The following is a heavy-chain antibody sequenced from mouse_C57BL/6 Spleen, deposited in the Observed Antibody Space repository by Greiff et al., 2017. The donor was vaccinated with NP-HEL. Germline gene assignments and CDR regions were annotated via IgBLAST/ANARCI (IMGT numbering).Heavy chain of an antibody. CDR2: IDPNSGGT. J-gene: IGHJ1*03. Sequence: VQLQQPGASVKLSCKASGYTFTSYWMHWVKQRPGRGLEWIGRIDPNSGGTKYNEKFKSKATLTVDKPSSTAYMQLSSLTSEDSAVYYCARAYGYYAYWYFDVWGTGTTVTVSS. V-gene: IGHV1-72*01. CDR3: ARAYGYYAYWYFDV. D-gene: IGHD2-3*01. CDR1: GYTFTSYW.